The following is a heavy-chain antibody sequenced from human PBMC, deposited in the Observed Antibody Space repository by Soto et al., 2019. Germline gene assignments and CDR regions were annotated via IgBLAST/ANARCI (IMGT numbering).Heavy chain of an antibody. V-gene: IGHV4-38-2*01. D-gene: IGHD6-13*01. J-gene: IGHJ4*01. Sequence: SETLSLTCAVSGYLISSGHYWTWIRQPPEKGLEWVGNIYHSVIIFYYASLNSRVTISADTSRNQISLKLSSVTAADTAVYFCARTMAAIGTSLDYWRLGILVTVSS. CDR2: IYHSVII. CDR3: ARTMAAIGTSLDY. CDR1: GYLISSGHY.